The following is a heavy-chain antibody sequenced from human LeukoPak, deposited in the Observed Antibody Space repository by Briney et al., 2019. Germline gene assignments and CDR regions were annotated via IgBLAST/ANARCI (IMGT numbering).Heavy chain of an antibody. CDR1: GGSISSGGYS. Sequence: SETLSLTCAVSGGSISSGGYSWSWIRQPPGKGLEWIGYIYHSGSTYYNPSLKSRVTISVDRSKNQFSLKLSSVTAADTAVYYCAREGERYCSSTSCYEGWFDPWGQGTLVRVSS. CDR2: IYHSGST. D-gene: IGHD2-2*01. V-gene: IGHV4-30-2*01. J-gene: IGHJ5*02. CDR3: AREGERYCSSTSCYEGWFDP.